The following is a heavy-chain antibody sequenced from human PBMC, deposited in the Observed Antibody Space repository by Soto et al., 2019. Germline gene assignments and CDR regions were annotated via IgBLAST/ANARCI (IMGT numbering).Heavy chain of an antibody. Sequence: PWGSLRLSCAASGFTFGSYVISCGGQAAGKGLEWVSAVSGSGVATYYADSVKGRFTISRDNSKNTLYLQMSSLRAEDTAVYYCAKSLDYYDSSGYGYWGQGTLVTVSS. D-gene: IGHD3-22*01. J-gene: IGHJ4*02. CDR2: VSGSGVAT. V-gene: IGHV3-23*01. CDR1: GFTFGSYV. CDR3: AKSLDYYDSSGYGY.